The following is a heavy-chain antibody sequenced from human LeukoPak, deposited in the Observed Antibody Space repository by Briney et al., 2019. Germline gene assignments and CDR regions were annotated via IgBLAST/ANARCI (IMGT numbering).Heavy chain of an antibody. J-gene: IGHJ3*02. Sequence: PSETLSLTCTVSGGSISISNYYWGWIRQPPGKGLEWIGSMSYSGRTYYNPSLETRVTVSLDTSKNQFSLNLISVTAADTAVYYCARSCRILDIVATIRARLGGNGFDIWGQGTMVTVSS. CDR1: GGSISISNYY. CDR2: MSYSGRT. CDR3: ARSCRILDIVATIRARLGGNGFDI. V-gene: IGHV4-39*07. D-gene: IGHD5-12*01.